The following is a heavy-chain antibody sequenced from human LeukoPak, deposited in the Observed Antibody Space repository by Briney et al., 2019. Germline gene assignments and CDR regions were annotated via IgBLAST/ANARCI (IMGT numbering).Heavy chain of an antibody. V-gene: IGHV4-59*01. CDR3: ARDYTGGFDI. CDR2: IYYSGST. D-gene: IGHD1-26*01. CDR1: GGSISSYY. Sequence: KPSETLSLTCTVSGGSISSYYWSWIRQPPGKGLEWIGYIYYSGSTNYNPSLKSRVTISVDTSKNQFSLKLSSVTAADTAVYYCARDYTGGFDIWGQGTMVTVSS. J-gene: IGHJ3*02.